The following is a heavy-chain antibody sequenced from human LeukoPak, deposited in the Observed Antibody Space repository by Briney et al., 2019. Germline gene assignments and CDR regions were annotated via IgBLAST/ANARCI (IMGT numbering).Heavy chain of an antibody. CDR3: ARLGQQDGMDA. D-gene: IGHD6-13*01. CDR1: GYTFTGYY. V-gene: IGHV1-2*02. CDR2: INPNSDGT. Sequence: SVKVSCKASGYTFTGYYMHWVRQAPGQGLEWMGWINPNSDGTNYAQKFQGRVTMTRDTSISTAYMELSSLGSDSTAVYYCARLGQQDGMDAWGQGATVTVSS. J-gene: IGHJ6*02.